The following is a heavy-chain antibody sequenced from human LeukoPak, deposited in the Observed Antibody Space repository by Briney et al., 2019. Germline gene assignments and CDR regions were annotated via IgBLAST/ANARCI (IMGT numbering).Heavy chain of an antibody. J-gene: IGHJ4*02. V-gene: IGHV1-69*01. CDR1: GGTFSSYA. CDR3: ARAKVQDSSGYYSFDY. D-gene: IGHD3-22*01. CDR2: IIPIFGTA. Sequence: GSSVKVSCKASGGTFSSYAISWVRQATGQGLEWMGGIIPIFGTANYAQKFQGRVTITADESTSTAYMELSSLRSEDTAVYYCARAKVQDSSGYYSFDYWGQGTLVTVSS.